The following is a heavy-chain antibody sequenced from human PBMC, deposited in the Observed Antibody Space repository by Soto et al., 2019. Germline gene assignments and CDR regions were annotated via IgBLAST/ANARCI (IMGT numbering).Heavy chain of an antibody. CDR2: FIPVFGTP. J-gene: IGHJ6*02. V-gene: IGHV1-69*12. D-gene: IGHD3-22*01. Sequence: QVQLVQSGAEVKKPGSSVKVSCTASGGSLSNFGISWVRQAPGQGLEWMGAFIPVFGTPNYAQKFQDRVTINADESTTTVYMEVRRLTSEDTAVYYCARGDATKIVVTTYYAMDVWGQGTTVTVSS. CDR1: GGSLSNFG. CDR3: ARGDATKIVVTTYYAMDV.